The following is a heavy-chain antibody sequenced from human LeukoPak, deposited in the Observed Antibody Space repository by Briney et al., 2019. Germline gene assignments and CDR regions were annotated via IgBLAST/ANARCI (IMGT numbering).Heavy chain of an antibody. J-gene: IGHJ3*02. CDR3: ARDAADYNDTSGYYDGFDI. Sequence: KPGGSLRLSCAASGFTFSDYYINWIRQAPGKGLEWVSHISSSTGYTNYADSVKGRFTISRDNTKNSLYLQMNSLRAEDTAVYYCARDAADYNDTSGYYDGFDIWGQGTMVTVSS. V-gene: IGHV3-11*05. CDR2: ISSSTGYT. D-gene: IGHD3-22*01. CDR1: GFTFSDYY.